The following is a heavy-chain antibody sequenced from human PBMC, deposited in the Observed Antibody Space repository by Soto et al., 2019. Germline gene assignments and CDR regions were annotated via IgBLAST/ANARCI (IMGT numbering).Heavy chain of an antibody. V-gene: IGHV3-66*01. Sequence: GGSLRLSCAASGFTVSSNYMSWVRQAAGKGLEWVSVIYSGGSTYYADSVKGRFTISRDNSKNTLYLQMNSLRAEDTAVYYCARVDYSCGMDVWGQGTTVTVSS. CDR1: GFTVSSNY. D-gene: IGHD4-4*01. CDR2: IYSGGST. CDR3: ARVDYSCGMDV. J-gene: IGHJ6*02.